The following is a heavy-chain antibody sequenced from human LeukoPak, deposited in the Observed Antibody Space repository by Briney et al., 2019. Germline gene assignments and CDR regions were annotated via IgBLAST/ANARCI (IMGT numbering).Heavy chain of an antibody. Sequence: GRSLRLSCAASGFTFSSYAMSWVRQAPGKGLEWVSGISGSGGSTYFADSVKGRFTISRDNSKNTLYLQMNSLRAEDSAVYYFAKAGGGGYADRIDYWGQGTLATVSS. V-gene: IGHV3-23*01. D-gene: IGHD5-12*01. CDR3: AKAGGGGYADRIDY. CDR2: ISGSGGST. J-gene: IGHJ4*02. CDR1: GFTFSSYA.